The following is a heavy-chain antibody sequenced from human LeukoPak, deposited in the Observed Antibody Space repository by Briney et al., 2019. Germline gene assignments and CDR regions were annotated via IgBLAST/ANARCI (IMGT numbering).Heavy chain of an antibody. D-gene: IGHD3-9*01. V-gene: IGHV4-59*12. CDR3: ARYVYYDILTGYYDY. J-gene: IGHJ4*02. CDR2: IYYSGST. Sequence: PSETLSLTCSVSGGSISSYYWSWIRQPPGKGLEWIGYIYYSGSTNYNPSLKSRVTISVDTSKNQFSLKLSSVTAADTAVYYCARYVYYDILTGYYDYWGQGTLVTVSS. CDR1: GGSISSYY.